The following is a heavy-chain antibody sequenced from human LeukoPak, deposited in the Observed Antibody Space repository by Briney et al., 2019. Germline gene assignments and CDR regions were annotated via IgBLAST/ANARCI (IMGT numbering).Heavy chain of an antibody. CDR1: GGTFSSYA. V-gene: IGHV1-69*05. CDR2: IIPIFGTA. Sequence: SVNVSCKASGGTFSSYAISWVRQAAGQGLGWMGGIIPIFGTANYSQKFQGRVTITTDESTSTAYMKLSSLRSEDTAVYSCARGAHDIFTGYYFPVDYWGQGTLVTVSS. D-gene: IGHD3-9*01. J-gene: IGHJ4*02. CDR3: ARGAHDIFTGYYFPVDY.